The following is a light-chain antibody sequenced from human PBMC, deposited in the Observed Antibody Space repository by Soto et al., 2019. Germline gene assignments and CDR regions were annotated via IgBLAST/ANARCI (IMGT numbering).Light chain of an antibody. Sequence: DIQMTQSPSTLSASIGDRVTISCRASQNIGRWLAWYQQKPGTAPNLLIYHASNLRGGVPSRFSGGGSGTEFTHTISSLQPDDIATHSGQQYNSYSCTFGQGTKWEIK. CDR2: HAS. V-gene: IGKV1-5*01. CDR1: QNIGRW. J-gene: IGKJ1*01. CDR3: QQYNSYSCT.